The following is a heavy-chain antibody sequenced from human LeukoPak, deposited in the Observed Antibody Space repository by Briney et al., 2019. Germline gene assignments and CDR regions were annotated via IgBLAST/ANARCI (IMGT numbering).Heavy chain of an antibody. CDR3: ARDGHGDFDMDV. Sequence: GGSVRLSCTASGFTFSRYSMSWVRQAPGKGLEWVSYISASGDTIYYADSVKGRFTISRDNAKNSLYLQMNSLRAEDTAVYYCARDGHGDFDMDVWGQGTTVTVSS. D-gene: IGHD4-17*01. J-gene: IGHJ6*02. V-gene: IGHV3-48*01. CDR1: GFTFSRYS. CDR2: ISASGDTI.